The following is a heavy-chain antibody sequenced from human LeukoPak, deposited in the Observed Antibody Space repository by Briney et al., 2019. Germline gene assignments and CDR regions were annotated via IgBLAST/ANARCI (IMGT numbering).Heavy chain of an antibody. J-gene: IGHJ4*02. V-gene: IGHV3-23*01. CDR1: GFTFSNYA. Sequence: GGSLRLSCAASGFTFSNYAMSWVRQAPGKGLEWVSAISGGGDSTYYADSVKGRFTISRDNSKNTLYLQMDSLRAEDTAVYYCAKDDRMNKPGPFYYWGERTLVTVST. D-gene: IGHD2-8*01. CDR2: ISGGGDST. CDR3: AKDDRMNKPGPFYY.